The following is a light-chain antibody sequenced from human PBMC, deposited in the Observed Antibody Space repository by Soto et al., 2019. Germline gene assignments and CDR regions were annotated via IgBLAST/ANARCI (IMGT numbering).Light chain of an antibody. CDR3: QLYYDWPRT. CDR2: GPS. V-gene: IGKV3-15*01. J-gene: IGKJ4*02. Sequence: EIVMTQSPATLSVSPGETATLSCRPGQGVKKNLAWYQQKPGQSPRLLIYGPSTRASGIPVRFSGSGSVPDFIHTISCLQSEDFEVYYCQLYYDWPRTVGGGTMV. CDR1: QGVKKN.